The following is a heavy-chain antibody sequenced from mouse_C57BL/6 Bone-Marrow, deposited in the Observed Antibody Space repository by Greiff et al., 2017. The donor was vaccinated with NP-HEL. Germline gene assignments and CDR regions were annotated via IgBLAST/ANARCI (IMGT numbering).Heavy chain of an antibody. Sequence: VQLVESGAELARPGASVKLSCKASGYTFTSYGISWVKQRTGQGLEWIGEIYPRSGNTKYNEKFKGKATLTADTSSSTAYMQLSSLTSEDSAVYYCARGCYYYAFYAMDYWGQGTSVTVSS. CDR1: GYTFTSYG. D-gene: IGHD1-1*01. J-gene: IGHJ4*01. CDR2: IYPRSGNT. CDR3: ARGCYYYAFYAMDY. V-gene: IGHV1-81*01.